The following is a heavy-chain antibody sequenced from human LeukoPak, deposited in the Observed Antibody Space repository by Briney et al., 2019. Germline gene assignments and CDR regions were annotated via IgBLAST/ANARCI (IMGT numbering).Heavy chain of an antibody. D-gene: IGHD2-8*01. J-gene: IGHJ4*02. CDR3: AKRGVVIRILLVGFHKEAYYFDS. Sequence: GGSLRLSCAVSGITLSNYGMSWVRQAPGKGLEWVAGLSGSGGGTNYADSVQGRVTISRDNPKNTLYHQMNSLRAEDTAVYFCAKRGVVIRILLVGFHKEAYYFDSWGQGALVTVSS. V-gene: IGHV3-23*01. CDR1: GITLSNYG. CDR2: LSGSGGGT.